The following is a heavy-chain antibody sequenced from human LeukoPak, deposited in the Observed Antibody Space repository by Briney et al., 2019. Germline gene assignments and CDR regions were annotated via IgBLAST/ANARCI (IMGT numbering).Heavy chain of an antibody. J-gene: IGHJ4*02. CDR3: ARDHGNYDFWSGYYTIPLDY. Sequence: ASVKVSCKASGYTFTSYGISWVRQAPGQGLGWMGWISAYNGNTNYAQKLQGRVTMTTDTSTSTAYMELRSLRSDDTAVYYCARDHGNYDFWSGYYTIPLDYWGQGTLVTVSS. D-gene: IGHD3-3*01. CDR1: GYTFTSYG. V-gene: IGHV1-18*01. CDR2: ISAYNGNT.